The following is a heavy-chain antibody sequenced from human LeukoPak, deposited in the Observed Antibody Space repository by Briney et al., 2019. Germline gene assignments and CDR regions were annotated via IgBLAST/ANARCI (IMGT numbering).Heavy chain of an antibody. CDR3: ARDLSIAAAGTDNWFDP. J-gene: IGHJ5*02. CDR2: IYTSGST. CDR1: GGSISSYY. V-gene: IGHV4-4*07. D-gene: IGHD6-13*01. Sequence: SETLSLTCTVSGGSISSYYWSWIRQPAGKGLEWIGRIYTSGSTNYNPSLKSRVTMSVDTSKNQFSLKLSSVTAADTAVYYCARDLSIAAAGTDNWFDPWGQGTLVTVSS.